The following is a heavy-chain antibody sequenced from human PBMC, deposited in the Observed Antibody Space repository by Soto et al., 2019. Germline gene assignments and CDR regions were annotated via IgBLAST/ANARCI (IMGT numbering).Heavy chain of an antibody. D-gene: IGHD2-15*01. CDR3: ARGLNAVVVVAAPGLKYYFDD. J-gene: IGHJ4*02. CDR1: GGSFSGYY. V-gene: IGHV4-34*01. Sequence: SETLSLTCAVYGGSFSGYYWSWIRQPPGKGLEWIGEINHSGSTNYNPSLKSRVTISVGTSKNQFSLKLSSVTAADTAVYYCARGLNAVVVVAAPGLKYYFDDWGQGSWVTVAS. CDR2: INHSGST.